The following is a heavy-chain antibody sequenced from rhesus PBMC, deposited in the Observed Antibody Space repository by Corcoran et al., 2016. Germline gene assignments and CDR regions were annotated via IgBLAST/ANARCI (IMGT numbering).Heavy chain of an antibody. J-gene: IGHJ6*01. CDR2: SKPSKGNT. V-gene: IGHV1S9*01. CDR1: GYTFTSYY. D-gene: IGHD6-31*01. Sequence: QVQLVQSGAEVKKPGASVKLSCKASGYTFTSYYINWVRQAPGQVLEWMGRSKPSKGNTDYAQKFQGRVTMTRDTYTSTAYMERSSLRSEDTAVYYCTRDDSSGWYYGLDSWGQGVIVTVSS. CDR3: TRDDSSGWYYGLDS.